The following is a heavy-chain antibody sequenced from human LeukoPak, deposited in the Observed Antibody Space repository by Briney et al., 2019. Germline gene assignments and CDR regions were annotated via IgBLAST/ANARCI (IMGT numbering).Heavy chain of an antibody. D-gene: IGHD1-26*01. V-gene: IGHV1-2*06. CDR2: IRSDSGNT. CDR3: ARDLSSTPNWELDY. CDR1: GYTFTTHN. J-gene: IGHJ4*02. Sequence: ASVKVSCKASGYTFTTHNINWVRQAPGQGLEWMGRIRSDSGNTEYAQRFQGRVTMTRDTSITTVYMELHSLTFDDAAVYYCARDLSSTPNWELDYWGQGALVTVSS.